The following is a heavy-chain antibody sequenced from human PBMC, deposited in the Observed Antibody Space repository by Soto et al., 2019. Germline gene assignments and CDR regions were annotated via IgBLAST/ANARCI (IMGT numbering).Heavy chain of an antibody. Sequence: ASVKLNCKASGFTFTSSAVQWVRQARGQRLEWIGWIVVGSGNTNYAQKFQERVTITRDMSTSTAYMELSSLRSEDTAVYYCAALRESNYYYYYGMDVWGQGTTVTVSS. V-gene: IGHV1-58*01. J-gene: IGHJ6*02. CDR1: GFTFTSSA. D-gene: IGHD1-26*01. CDR2: IVVGSGNT. CDR3: AALRESNYYYYYGMDV.